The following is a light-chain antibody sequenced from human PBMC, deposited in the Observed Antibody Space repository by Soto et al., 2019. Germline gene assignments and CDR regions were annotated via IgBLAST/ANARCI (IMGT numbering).Light chain of an antibody. CDR1: QGISTF. J-gene: IGKJ4*01. CDR2: AAS. CDR3: QHLNSYPLT. V-gene: IGKV1-9*01. Sequence: DIQLTQSPSFPSASVGHRVTITCRASQGISTFLAWYQQKAGKAPKLLISAASTLESGVPSRFSGSGSGTEFTLTINSLQPEDFATYYCQHLNSYPLTFGGGTKVEIK.